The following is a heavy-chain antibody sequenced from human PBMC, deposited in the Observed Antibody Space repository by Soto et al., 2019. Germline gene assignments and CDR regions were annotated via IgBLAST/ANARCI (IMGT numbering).Heavy chain of an antibody. D-gene: IGHD2-8*02. CDR3: ATSVGIAPTGEDGMDV. J-gene: IGHJ6*02. CDR2: IIPILTTP. CDR1: GGTFSIYG. Sequence: SVKDSCTASGGTFSIYGFSWVRQAPGQGPEWIGGIIPILTTPNYAQKFQGRVTIVADESTTTVYMELSSLKFEDTAVYYCATSVGIAPTGEDGMDVWGQGTSVTVSS. V-gene: IGHV1-69*13.